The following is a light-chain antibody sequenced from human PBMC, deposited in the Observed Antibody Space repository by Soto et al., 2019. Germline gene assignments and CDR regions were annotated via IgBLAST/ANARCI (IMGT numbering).Light chain of an antibody. J-gene: IGLJ3*02. V-gene: IGLV2-23*01. CDR2: EGN. Sequence: QSALTQPASVSGSPGQSITISCTGTSSDVGTYDLVSWYQQHPGKAPKLMIYEGNKRPSGVSNRFSGSKSGNTVSLTISGLQAEDEADYYCCSYAGSSSATWVFVGGTKVTVL. CDR3: CSYAGSSSATWV. CDR1: SSDVGTYDL.